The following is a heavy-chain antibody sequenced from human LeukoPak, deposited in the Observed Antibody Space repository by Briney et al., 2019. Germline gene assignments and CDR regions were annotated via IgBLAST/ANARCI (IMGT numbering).Heavy chain of an antibody. D-gene: IGHD4-17*01. J-gene: IGHJ4*02. CDR2: ISYDGSNK. V-gene: IGHV3-30*18. CDR3: VNYGDYVPY. Sequence: PGRSLRLSCAASGFTFSSYGMHWVRQAPGKGLEWVAVISYDGSNKYYADSVKGRFTISRDNSKNTLYLQMNSLRAEDTAVYYCVNYGDYVPYWGQGTLVTVSS. CDR1: GFTFSSYG.